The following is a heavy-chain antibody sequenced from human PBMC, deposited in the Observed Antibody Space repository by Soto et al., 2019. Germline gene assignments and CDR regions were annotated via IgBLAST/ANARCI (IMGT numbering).Heavy chain of an antibody. CDR2: IYTGGST. V-gene: IGHV4-4*07. J-gene: IGHJ5*02. CDR1: GGSISSYY. Sequence: QVQLQESGPGLVKPSETLSLTCTVSGGSISSYYWSWIRQPAGKGLEWIGRIYTGGSTIYNPSLKSRVPMSVDTSKNHFSLRLSSVTAADTAVYYCAKSLGAFGDHWGQGTLVTVSS. D-gene: IGHD3-16*02. CDR3: AKSLGAFGDH.